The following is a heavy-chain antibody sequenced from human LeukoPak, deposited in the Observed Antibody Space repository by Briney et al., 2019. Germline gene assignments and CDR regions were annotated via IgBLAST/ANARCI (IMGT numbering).Heavy chain of an antibody. CDR1: GYTFTSYA. CDR2: INAGNGNT. J-gene: IGHJ4*02. Sequence: ASVKVSCKASGYTFTSYAMHWVRQAPGQRLEWMGWINAGNGNTNYAQKLRGRVTMTTDTSTSTAYMELRSLRSDDTAVYYCARGPHEFSSGWSQFDNWGQGTLVTVSS. CDR3: ARGPHEFSSGWSQFDN. D-gene: IGHD6-19*01. V-gene: IGHV1-3*01.